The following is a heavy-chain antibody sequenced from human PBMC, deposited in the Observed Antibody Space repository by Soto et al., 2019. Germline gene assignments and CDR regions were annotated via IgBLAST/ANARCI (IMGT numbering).Heavy chain of an antibody. J-gene: IGHJ4*02. CDR2: ISVSSTYA. CDR1: GFTFWDYD. CDR3: ARDFIVGAPDYFDY. D-gene: IGHD1-26*01. V-gene: IGHV3-11*06. Sequence: HGGSLRISCAACGFTFWDYDMSGIRQAPGKGLECVAYISVSSTYANYADSVEGRFTISRDDSENTLYLQMNSLRVDDTAVYYCARDFIVGAPDYFDYWGQGTLVTVSS.